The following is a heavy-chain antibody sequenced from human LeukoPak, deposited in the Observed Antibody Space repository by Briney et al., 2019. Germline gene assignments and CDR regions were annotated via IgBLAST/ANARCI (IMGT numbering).Heavy chain of an antibody. J-gene: IGHJ6*02. D-gene: IGHD3-3*01. V-gene: IGHV4-61*02. Sequence: SETLSLTCTVSGGSISSGSYYWGWIRQPAGKGLEWIGRIYTSGSTNYNPSLKSRVTISVDTSKNQFSLKLSPVTAADTAVYYCARVGYDFWSGLEYGMDVWGQGTTVTVSS. CDR2: IYTSGST. CDR1: GGSISSGSYY. CDR3: ARVGYDFWSGLEYGMDV.